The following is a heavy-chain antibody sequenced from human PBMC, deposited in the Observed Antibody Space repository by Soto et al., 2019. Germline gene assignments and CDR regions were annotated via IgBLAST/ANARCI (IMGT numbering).Heavy chain of an antibody. J-gene: IGHJ6*02. V-gene: IGHV1-69*06. CDR3: ASLVIIRSYYYYGMDV. Sequence: ASVKVSCKASGGTFSSYAISWVRQAPGQGLEWMGGIIPIFGTANYAQKFQGRVTITADKSTSTAYMELSSLRSEYTAVYYRASLVIIRSYYYYGMDVWGQGTTVTVSS. D-gene: IGHD3-9*01. CDR1: GGTFSSYA. CDR2: IIPIFGTA.